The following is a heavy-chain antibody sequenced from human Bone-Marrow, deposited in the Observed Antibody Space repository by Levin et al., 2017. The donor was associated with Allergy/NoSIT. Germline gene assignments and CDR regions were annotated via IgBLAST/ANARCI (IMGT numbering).Heavy chain of an antibody. CDR3: VRDGGWPINRFDP. Sequence: PGGSLRLSCGVSGFTFSDYWMTWVRQAPGKGLEWVASINRHGGEPLYVDSVKGRFTISKDNAKNSLYLQMNRLRDDDTAVYYCVRDGGWPINRFDPWGQGTLVTVSS. D-gene: IGHD6-19*01. V-gene: IGHV3-7*01. CDR2: INRHGGEP. CDR1: GFTFSDYW. J-gene: IGHJ5*02.